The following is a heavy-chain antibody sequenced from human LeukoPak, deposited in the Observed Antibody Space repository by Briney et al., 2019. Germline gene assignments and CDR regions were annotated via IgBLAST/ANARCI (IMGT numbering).Heavy chain of an antibody. V-gene: IGHV3-33*06. CDR1: GFTFSSYG. Sequence: EGSLRLSCAASGFTFSSYGMHWVRQAPGKGLEWVAVIWYDGSNKYYADSVKGRFTISRDNSKNTLYLQMNSLRAEDTAVYYCAKDFGSGYYYNGYWGQGTLVTVSS. CDR3: AKDFGSGYYYNGY. D-gene: IGHD3-22*01. CDR2: IWYDGSNK. J-gene: IGHJ4*02.